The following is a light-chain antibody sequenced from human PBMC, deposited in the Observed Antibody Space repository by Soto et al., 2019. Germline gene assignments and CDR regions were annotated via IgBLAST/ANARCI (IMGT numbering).Light chain of an antibody. CDR1: ALAQQY. V-gene: IGLV3-25*02. Sequence: SYELTQPPSVSVSPGQTARITRSGDALAQQYSYWYQQKPGQAPVLLIYKDTERPSGIPQRFSGSSSGTTVTLTISGVQAEDEADYYCQSSDSSGTYYVFGTGTKVTVL. CDR2: KDT. CDR3: QSSDSSGTYYV. J-gene: IGLJ1*01.